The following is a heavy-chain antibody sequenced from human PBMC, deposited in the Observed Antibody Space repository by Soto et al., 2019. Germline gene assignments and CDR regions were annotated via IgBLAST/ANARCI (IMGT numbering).Heavy chain of an antibody. V-gene: IGHV1-69*13. CDR1: GGTFSSYA. Sequence: ASVKVSCKASGGTFSSYAISWVRQAPGQGLEWMGGIIPIFGTANYAQKFQGRVTITADESTSTAYMELSSLRSEDTAVYYCARDLEYQLLNFDYWGQGTLVTVSS. D-gene: IGHD2-2*01. J-gene: IGHJ4*02. CDR3: ARDLEYQLLNFDY. CDR2: IIPIFGTA.